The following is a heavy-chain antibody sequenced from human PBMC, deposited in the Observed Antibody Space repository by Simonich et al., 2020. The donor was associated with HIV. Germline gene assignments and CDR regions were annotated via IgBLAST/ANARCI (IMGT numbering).Heavy chain of an antibody. Sequence: EVQLVESGGGLVKPGGSLRLSCAASGFTFSDHYMDCDRQAQGKGRERVGRTRKKANSYTTKDAATVKGRFTISRDDSRNSLYLQMNTLKTEDTAVYYCARGARLTTDSYYYGMDVWGQGTTVTVSS. CDR3: ARGARLTTDSYYYGMDV. CDR2: TRKKANSYTT. D-gene: IGHD3-22*01. V-gene: IGHV3-72*01. CDR1: GFTFSDHY. J-gene: IGHJ6*02.